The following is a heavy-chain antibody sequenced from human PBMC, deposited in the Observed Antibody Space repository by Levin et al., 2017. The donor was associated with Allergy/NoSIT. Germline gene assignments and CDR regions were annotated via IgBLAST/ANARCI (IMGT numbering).Heavy chain of an antibody. Sequence: GASVKVSCKASGGTFSSYAISWVRQAPGQGLEWMGGIIPLFGTANYAQKFQGRVTITADESTTTAYMELRSLRSEDTAVYYCARVQTTYCSGGSCKYNWFDLWGQGTLVTVSS. CDR3: ARVQTTYCSGGSCKYNWFDL. CDR1: GGTFSSYA. D-gene: IGHD2-15*01. J-gene: IGHJ5*02. CDR2: IIPLFGTA. V-gene: IGHV1-69*13.